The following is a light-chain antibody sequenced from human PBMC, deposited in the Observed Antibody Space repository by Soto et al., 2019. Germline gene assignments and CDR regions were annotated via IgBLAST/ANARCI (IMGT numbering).Light chain of an antibody. CDR2: GAS. CDR1: QCISGW. Sequence: DIQMTQSPSSVTASVGDRVTITCRAIQCISGWLAWYQQKPGKAPNPLIYGASNLQGGVPSRFSGSGSGTEFTLTISSLQPEDFATYYCLQANSFPHTFGQGTKLEIK. J-gene: IGKJ2*01. CDR3: LQANSFPHT. V-gene: IGKV1-12*01.